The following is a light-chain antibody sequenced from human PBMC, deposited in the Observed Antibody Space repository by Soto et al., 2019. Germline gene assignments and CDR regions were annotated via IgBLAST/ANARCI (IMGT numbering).Light chain of an antibody. Sequence: GLTQSPGTLSLSPGERATLSCRASQSVSSSYLAWYQQKPGQAPRLLIYGASSRATGIPDRFSGSGSGTDFTLTISRLEPEDFAVYYCQQYGSSPMITFGQGTRLAI. J-gene: IGKJ5*01. CDR3: QQYGSSPMIT. CDR2: GAS. CDR1: QSVSSSY. V-gene: IGKV3-20*01.